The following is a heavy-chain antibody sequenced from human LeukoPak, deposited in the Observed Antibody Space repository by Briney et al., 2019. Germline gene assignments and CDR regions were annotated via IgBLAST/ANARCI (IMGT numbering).Heavy chain of an antibody. J-gene: IGHJ6*02. CDR1: GYTFTGYY. D-gene: IGHD2-2*01. Sequence: GASVKVSCKASGYTFTGYYMHWVRQAPGQGLEWMGWINPNSGGTSYAQKFQGRVTMTRDTSISTAYMELSRLRSDDTAVYYCARNPRYCSSTSCLLGMDVWGQGTTVTVSS. V-gene: IGHV1-2*02. CDR2: INPNSGGT. CDR3: ARNPRYCSSTSCLLGMDV.